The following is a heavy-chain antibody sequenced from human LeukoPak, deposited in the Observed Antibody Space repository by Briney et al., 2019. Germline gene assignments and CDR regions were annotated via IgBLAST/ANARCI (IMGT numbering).Heavy chain of an antibody. CDR3: VRHLSAGRPAFDI. CDR1: GGSINSYY. D-gene: IGHD2-15*01. V-gene: IGHV4-59*08. J-gene: IGHJ3*02. Sequence: SETLSLTCTVSGGSINSYYWSWVRQPPGKGLEWIGYIYYSGSTNYNTSLKSRVTISVDTSNNKFSLKLTSLTAADTAVYYCVRHLSAGRPAFDIWGQGTMVTVSS. CDR2: IYYSGST.